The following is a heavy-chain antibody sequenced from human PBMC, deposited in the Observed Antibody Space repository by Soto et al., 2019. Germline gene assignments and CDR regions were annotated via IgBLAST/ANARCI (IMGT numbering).Heavy chain of an antibody. CDR2: ISGSGGST. D-gene: IGHD3-10*01. CDR1: GFTFSSYA. Sequence: GGSLRLSCAASGFTFSSYAMSWVRQAPGKGLERVSAISGSGGSTYYADSVKGRFTISRDNSKNTLYLQMNSLRAEDTAVYYCAKGGSYGSGSYYNPVYYYYYGMDVWGQGTTVTVSS. CDR3: AKGGSYGSGSYYNPVYYYYYGMDV. V-gene: IGHV3-23*01. J-gene: IGHJ6*02.